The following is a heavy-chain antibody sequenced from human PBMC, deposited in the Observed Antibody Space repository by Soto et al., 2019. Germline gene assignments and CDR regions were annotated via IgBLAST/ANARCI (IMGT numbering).Heavy chain of an antibody. V-gene: IGHV1-18*01. D-gene: IGHD3-16*02. CDR1: GYSFTSYG. CDR3: ARAPLIVTAASDLSDFSY. Sequence: GASVKVSCKAAGYSFTSYGISWVCQAPGQGLEWMGWVSGYNADTIYVQKFQGRVTMTTDTSTSTAHMELRSLRYDDTAVYYCARAPLIVTAASDLSDFSYRGQRSQDPVPQ. J-gene: IGHJ4*02. CDR2: VSGYNADT.